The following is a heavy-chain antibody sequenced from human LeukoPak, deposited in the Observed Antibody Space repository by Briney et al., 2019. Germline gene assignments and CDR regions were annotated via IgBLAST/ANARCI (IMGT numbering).Heavy chain of an antibody. CDR3: ARVYISGYYDFWSGSNGMDV. CDR1: GYTFTSYD. Sequence: ASVKVSCKASGYTFTSYDINWVRQATGQGLEWMGWMNPSSGNTGYAQKFQGRVTMTRNTSISTAYMELSSLRSEDTAVYYCARVYISGYYDFWSGSNGMDVWGQGTTVTVSS. D-gene: IGHD3-3*01. J-gene: IGHJ6*02. CDR2: MNPSSGNT. V-gene: IGHV1-8*01.